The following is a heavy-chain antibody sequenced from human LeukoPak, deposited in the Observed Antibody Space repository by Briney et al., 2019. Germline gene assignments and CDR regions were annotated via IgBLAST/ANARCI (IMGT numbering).Heavy chain of an antibody. V-gene: IGHV1-3*01. J-gene: IGHJ4*02. D-gene: IGHD3-22*01. CDR3: ARGDYYDSSGYPLFLDY. CDR1: GYTFTSYA. CDR2: INAGNGNT. Sequence: ASVKVSCKASGYTFTSYAMHWVRQAPGQRLEWMGWINAGNGNTKYSQKFQGRVTITRDTSASTAYMELSSLRSEDTAVYYCARGDYYDSSGYPLFLDYWGQGTLVTVSS.